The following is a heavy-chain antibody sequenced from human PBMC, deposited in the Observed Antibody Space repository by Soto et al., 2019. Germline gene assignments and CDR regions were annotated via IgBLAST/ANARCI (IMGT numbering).Heavy chain of an antibody. CDR3: ARATAVETGSY. J-gene: IGHJ1*01. CDR1: GYTFTSYG. V-gene: IGHV1-18*01. Sequence: QVQLVQSGAEVKKPGASVKVSCKASGYTFTSYGINWVRQAPGQGLEWMGWISAYNGNTNYAQKLQGRATMTTDTATSTGYRARRSLSSDDTAVYSCARATAVETGSYWGQGTLVTVSS. D-gene: IGHD4-17*01. CDR2: ISAYNGNT.